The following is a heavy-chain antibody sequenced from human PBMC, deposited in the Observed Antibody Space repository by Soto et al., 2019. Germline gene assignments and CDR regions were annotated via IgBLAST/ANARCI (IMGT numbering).Heavy chain of an antibody. CDR3: ARDRVLSRWGPNDAFDI. D-gene: IGHD6-19*01. V-gene: IGHV3-74*01. J-gene: IGHJ3*02. CDR1: GFTFSSYC. Sequence: GVFLRLSCAASGFTFSSYCMHWVSKAQGKGLVWVSRINSDGSSTSYADSVKGRFTISRDNAKNTLYLQMNSLRAEDTAVYYCARDRVLSRWGPNDAFDIWGQGTMVTVSS. CDR2: INSDGSST.